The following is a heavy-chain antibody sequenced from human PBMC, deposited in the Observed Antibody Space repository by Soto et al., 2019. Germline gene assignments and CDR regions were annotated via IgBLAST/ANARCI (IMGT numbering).Heavy chain of an antibody. D-gene: IGHD2-15*01. J-gene: IGHJ4*02. CDR1: GVSISSGGYY. CDR2: IYYSGTT. CDR3: GKVLVGATRHSDSDY. Sequence: SETLSLTCTVSGVSISSGGYYWSWIRQHPGKGLEWIGYIYYSGTTYYNPSLKSRVTISKDTSKNKFSLQVTSVTAADTAFYYCGKVLVGATRHSDSDYWGQGTQVTVSS. V-gene: IGHV4-31*08.